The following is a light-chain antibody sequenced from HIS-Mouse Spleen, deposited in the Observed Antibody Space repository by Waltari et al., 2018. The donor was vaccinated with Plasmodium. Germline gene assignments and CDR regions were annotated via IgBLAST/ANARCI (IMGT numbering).Light chain of an antibody. CDR1: QGISSY. V-gene: IGKV1-9*01. J-gene: IGKJ4*01. Sequence: DIQLTQSPSFLSASVGDRVTITCRASQGISSYLALYQQKPGKAPKLLIYAASTLQSVVPSRFSGSGSGTEFTLTISSLQPEDFATYYCQQLNSYPLTFGGGTKVEIK. CDR2: AAS. CDR3: QQLNSYPLT.